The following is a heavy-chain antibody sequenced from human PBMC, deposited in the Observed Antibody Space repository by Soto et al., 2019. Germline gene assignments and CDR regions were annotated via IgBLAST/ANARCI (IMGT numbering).Heavy chain of an antibody. D-gene: IGHD1-26*01. CDR3: ARIMRYSGSYRYIIDY. CDR1: GGSISSGGYY. V-gene: IGHV4-31*03. CDR2: IYYSGST. Sequence: PSETLSLTCTVSGGSISSGGYYWSWIRQHPGKGLEWIGYIYYSGSTYYNPSLKSRVTISVDTSKNQFSLKLSSVTAADTAVYYCARIMRYSGSYRYIIDYWGQGTLVTVSS. J-gene: IGHJ4*02.